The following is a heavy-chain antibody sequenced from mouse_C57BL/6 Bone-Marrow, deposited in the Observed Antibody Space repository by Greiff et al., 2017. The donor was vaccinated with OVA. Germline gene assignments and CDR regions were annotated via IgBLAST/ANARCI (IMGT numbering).Heavy chain of an antibody. V-gene: IGHV1-20*01. CDR2: INPYNGDT. Sequence: EVQLQQSGPELVKPGDSVKISCKASGYSFTGYFMNWVMQSHGKSLEWIGRINPYNGDTFYNQKFKGKATLPVDKSSSTAHMELRILSSEDADVYYFARGDEYDDYYAMDYWGQGTSVTVSS. D-gene: IGHD2-4*01. J-gene: IGHJ4*01. CDR1: GYSFTGYF. CDR3: ARGDEYDDYYAMDY.